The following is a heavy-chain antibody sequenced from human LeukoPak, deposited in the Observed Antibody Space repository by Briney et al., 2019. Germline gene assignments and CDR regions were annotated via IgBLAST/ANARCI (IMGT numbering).Heavy chain of an antibody. D-gene: IGHD3-16*02. Sequence: PGGSLRLSCAASGFTFSSYAMSWVRQAPGKGLEWVSAISGGGGSTYYADSVKGRFTISRDNSKNTLYLQMNSLRAEDTAVYYCAKGGGYDYVWGGYRYTGGGAFDIWGHGTKVTVSS. V-gene: IGHV3-23*01. CDR2: ISGGGGST. J-gene: IGHJ3*02. CDR3: AKGGGYDYVWGGYRYTGGGAFDI. CDR1: GFTFSSYA.